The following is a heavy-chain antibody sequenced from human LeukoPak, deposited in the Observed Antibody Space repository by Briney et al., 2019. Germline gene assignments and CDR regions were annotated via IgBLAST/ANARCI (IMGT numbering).Heavy chain of an antibody. Sequence: PGGSLRLSCAASGFTFSSYAMHWVRQAPGKGLEWVAVISYDGSNKHYADSVKGRFTISRDNSKNTLYLQMNSLRAEDTAVYYCARDDVPYRSAYYYGMDVWGQGTTVTVSS. V-gene: IGHV3-30-3*01. CDR3: ARDDVPYRSAYYYGMDV. CDR1: GFTFSSYA. D-gene: IGHD1-26*01. CDR2: ISYDGSNK. J-gene: IGHJ6*02.